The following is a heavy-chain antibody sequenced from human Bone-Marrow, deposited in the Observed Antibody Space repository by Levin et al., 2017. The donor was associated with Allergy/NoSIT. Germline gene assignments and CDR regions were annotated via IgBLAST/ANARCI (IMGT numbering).Heavy chain of an antibody. Sequence: SVKVSCKASGGVFSSYTIAWVRQAPGQGLEWMGRITPLLSITHYAQKFQGRLTINADQSTSTVYMELTSLRSDDTAVYYCARLYCIGTSCYTDWFDPWGQGTLVTVAS. J-gene: IGHJ5*02. CDR2: ITPLLSIT. CDR1: GGVFSSYT. D-gene: IGHD3-10*01. V-gene: IGHV1-69*02. CDR3: ARLYCIGTSCYTDWFDP.